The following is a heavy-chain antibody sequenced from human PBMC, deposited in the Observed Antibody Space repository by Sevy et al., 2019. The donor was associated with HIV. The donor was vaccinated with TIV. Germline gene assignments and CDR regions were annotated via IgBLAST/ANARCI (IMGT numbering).Heavy chain of an antibody. Sequence: ASVKVSCKASGYTFTSYDINWVRQATGQGLEWMGWMNPNSGNTGYAQKFQGRVTMTMNTSISTAYMELSSLRSEDTAVYYCTTSRSGSYYVGAFDIWGQGTMVTVSS. D-gene: IGHD1-26*01. J-gene: IGHJ3*02. CDR2: MNPNSGNT. V-gene: IGHV1-8*01. CDR3: TTSRSGSYYVGAFDI. CDR1: GYTFTSYD.